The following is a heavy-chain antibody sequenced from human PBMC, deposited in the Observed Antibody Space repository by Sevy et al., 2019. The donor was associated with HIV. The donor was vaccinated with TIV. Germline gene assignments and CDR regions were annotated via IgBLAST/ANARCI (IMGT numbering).Heavy chain of an antibody. J-gene: IGHJ4*02. Sequence: GGSLRLSCSASGFTFSSYAMHWVRQAPGKGLEYVSAISSNGGSTYYAYSVKGRFTISRDNSKNTLYLQMSSLRAEDTAVYYCRTVYSSSWYYFDYWGQGTLVTVSS. CDR3: RTVYSSSWYYFDY. CDR2: ISSNGGST. V-gene: IGHV3-64D*06. D-gene: IGHD6-13*01. CDR1: GFTFSSYA.